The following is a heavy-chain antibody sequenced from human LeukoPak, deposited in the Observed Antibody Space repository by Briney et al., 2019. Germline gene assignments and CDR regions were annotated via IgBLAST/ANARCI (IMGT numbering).Heavy chain of an antibody. CDR1: GFTFSSCA. J-gene: IGHJ3*02. V-gene: IGHV3-30*01. D-gene: IGHD1-26*01. CDR2: ISFDATKE. Sequence: GGSLRLSCAASGFTFSSCAMHWVRQAPGKGLEWVAVISFDATKEYFGKSVKGRFTISRDNSKSTLFLQMHSLRVEDTALYFCARFKVGSNTTQKNAFDIWGRGTVVTVSS. CDR3: ARFKVGSNTTQKNAFDI.